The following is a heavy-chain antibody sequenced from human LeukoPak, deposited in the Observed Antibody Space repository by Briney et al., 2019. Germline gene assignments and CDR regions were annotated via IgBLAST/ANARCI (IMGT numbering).Heavy chain of an antibody. CDR1: GGSVSDNY. J-gene: IGHJ5*02. Sequence: SETLSLTCTVSGGSVSDNYWSWLRQPAGKGLEWIGRIYSSGTPNYNPPLKSRVTTSVDTSKNQFSLKLSSVIAADTAVYYCARDRAYGDYFRWFDPWGQGTLVTVSS. CDR3: ARDRAYGDYFRWFDP. V-gene: IGHV4-4*07. CDR2: IYSSGTP. D-gene: IGHD4-17*01.